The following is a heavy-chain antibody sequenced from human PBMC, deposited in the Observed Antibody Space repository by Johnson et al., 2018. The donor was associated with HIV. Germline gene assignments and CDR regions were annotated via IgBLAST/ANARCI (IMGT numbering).Heavy chain of an antibody. CDR1: GFTFDNFA. Sequence: VHLVESGGGLAQPGGSLRLSCAFSGFTFDNFAMHWVRQAPGKGLEWVSSISWDSGTIGYADSVKGRFTISRDNAKISLYLQMDSLRAEDTAVYYCAKDMSRVVTPWAVSFDIWGQGTMVTVSS. D-gene: IGHD4-23*01. CDR3: AKDMSRVVTPWAVSFDI. CDR2: ISWDSGTI. J-gene: IGHJ3*02. V-gene: IGHV3-9*01.